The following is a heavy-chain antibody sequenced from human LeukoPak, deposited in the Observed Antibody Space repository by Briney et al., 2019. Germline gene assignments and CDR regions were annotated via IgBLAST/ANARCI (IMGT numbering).Heavy chain of an antibody. V-gene: IGHV1-46*01. CDR2: INPSGGST. CDR1: GYTFTSYY. J-gene: IGHJ4*02. D-gene: IGHD1-26*01. CDR3: ARDSPISGSYYGGLGH. Sequence: ASVKVSCKASGYTFTSYYMHWVRQAPGQGLEWMGIINPSGGSTSNAQKFQGRVTMTRDTSTSTVYMELSSLRSEDTAVYYCARDSPISGSYYGGLGHWGQGTLVTVSS.